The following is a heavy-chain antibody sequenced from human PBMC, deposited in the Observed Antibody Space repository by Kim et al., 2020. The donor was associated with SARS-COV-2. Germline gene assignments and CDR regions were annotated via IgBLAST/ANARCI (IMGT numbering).Heavy chain of an antibody. CDR2: INSDGSST. D-gene: IGHD6-13*01. CDR3: ARVAAAGTGVRMATIENDY. CDR1: GFTFSSYW. V-gene: IGHV3-74*01. J-gene: IGHJ4*02. Sequence: GGSLRLSCAASGFTFSSYWMHWVRQAPGKGLVWVSRINSDGSSTSYADSVKGRFTISRDNAKNTLYLQMNSLRAEDTAVYYCARVAAAGTGVRMATIENDYWGQGTLVTVSS.